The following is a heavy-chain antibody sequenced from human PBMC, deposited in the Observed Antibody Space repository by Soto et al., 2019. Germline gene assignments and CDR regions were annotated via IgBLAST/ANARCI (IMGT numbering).Heavy chain of an antibody. CDR3: ARVVPGAEAWFGP. CDR1: GYTFSNYG. Sequence: ASLKVSCKTSGYTFSNYGITWVRQAPGQPLEWLGWISLYSDGANYAQKFQGRVPMTTDTSTTTAYMELRSLRSDDTAVYYRARVVPGAEAWFGPWGQGTLVTVLL. V-gene: IGHV1-18*01. CDR2: ISLYSDGA. D-gene: IGHD2-2*01. J-gene: IGHJ5*02.